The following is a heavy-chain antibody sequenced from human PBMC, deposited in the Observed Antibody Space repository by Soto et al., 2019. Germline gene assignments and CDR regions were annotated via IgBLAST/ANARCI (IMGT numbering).Heavy chain of an antibody. V-gene: IGHV1-18*01. J-gene: IGHJ3*02. Sequence: ASVKVCCKASGYTFTSYGISWVRQAPGQGLEWMGWISAYNGNTNYAQKLQGRVTMTTDTSTSTAYMELRSLRSDDTAVYYCARDLAVAGTGAFDIWGQGTMVTVSS. CDR1: GYTFTSYG. D-gene: IGHD6-19*01. CDR2: ISAYNGNT. CDR3: ARDLAVAGTGAFDI.